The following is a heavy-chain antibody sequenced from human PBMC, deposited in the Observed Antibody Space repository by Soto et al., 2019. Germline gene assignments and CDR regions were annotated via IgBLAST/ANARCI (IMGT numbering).Heavy chain of an antibody. CDR1: GYSFTGYW. D-gene: IGHD4-17*01. V-gene: IGHV5-51*01. CDR2: IYPGDSDT. Sequence: GESLKISCNGSGYSFTGYWICWVRQMPWKGLEWMGIIYPGDSDTRYSPSFQGQVTISADKSISTAYLQWSSLKASDTAMYYCARWGLGDYTYYYYYGMDVWGQGTTVTVSS. J-gene: IGHJ6*02. CDR3: ARWGLGDYTYYYYYGMDV.